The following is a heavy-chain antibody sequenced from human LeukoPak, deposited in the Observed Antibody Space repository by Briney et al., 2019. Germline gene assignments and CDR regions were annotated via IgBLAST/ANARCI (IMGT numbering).Heavy chain of an antibody. CDR3: ARDDYYGSGSYLGSFDY. CDR1: GFTFSSYA. V-gene: IGHV3-30*04. J-gene: IGHJ4*02. D-gene: IGHD3-10*01. Sequence: RNLSFSCAASGFTFSSYALHRLRPAQGLGLEWVADIYYDGSNKYYADSVKGRFTISRDNSKNTLYLQMNSLRAEDTAVYYCARDDYYGSGSYLGSFDYWGQGTLVTVSS. CDR2: IYYDGSNK.